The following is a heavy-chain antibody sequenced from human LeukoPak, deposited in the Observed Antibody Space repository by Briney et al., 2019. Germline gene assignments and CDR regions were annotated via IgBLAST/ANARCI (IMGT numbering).Heavy chain of an antibody. Sequence: GGSLRLSCAASGFTFSSYWMSWVRQAPGKGLEWVANIKQDGSEKYYVDSVKGRFTISRDNAKNSLYPQMNSLRAEDTAVYYCARESLGYCSSTSCSFDYWGQGTLVTVSS. D-gene: IGHD2-2*01. CDR2: IKQDGSEK. CDR3: ARESLGYCSSTSCSFDY. V-gene: IGHV3-7*01. CDR1: GFTFSSYW. J-gene: IGHJ4*02.